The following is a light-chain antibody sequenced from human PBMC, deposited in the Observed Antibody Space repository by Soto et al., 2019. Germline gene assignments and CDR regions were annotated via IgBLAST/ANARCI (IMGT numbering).Light chain of an antibody. CDR2: AAS. V-gene: IGKV1-39*01. Sequence: DIQMTQSPSSLSASVGDTVTITCRASQSISSYLNWYQQKPGKDPNLLIYAASSLLSGVPSRFSGSGSGTDFTLTISSLQPEDFAAYYCQESYSTPWTFGQGTKVEVK. CDR1: QSISSY. CDR3: QESYSTPWT. J-gene: IGKJ1*01.